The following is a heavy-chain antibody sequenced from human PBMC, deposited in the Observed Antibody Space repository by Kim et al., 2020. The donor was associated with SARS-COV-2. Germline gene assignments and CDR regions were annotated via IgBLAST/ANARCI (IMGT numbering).Heavy chain of an antibody. D-gene: IGHD6-19*01. V-gene: IGHV4-59*12. Sequence: YKPSLKSRVGISVDTSRNQISLKVTSVTATDTADYYCARVGNSGWYLLDSWGQGAPVTVSS. CDR3: ARVGNSGWYLLDS. J-gene: IGHJ4*02.